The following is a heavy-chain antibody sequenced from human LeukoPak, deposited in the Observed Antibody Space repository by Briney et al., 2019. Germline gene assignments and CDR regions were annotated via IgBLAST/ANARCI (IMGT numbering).Heavy chain of an antibody. CDR2: ISDYNGNT. J-gene: IGHJ5*02. CDR1: GYTFSSYG. CDR3: ARDGPDRAAWFDP. Sequence: GASVKVSCKASGYTFSSYGISWVRQAPGQGLEWMGWISDYNGNTNYAQKVQGRVTMTTDPFTSTAYMELRSLRSDDTAVYCCARDGPDRAAWFDPWGQGTLVTVSS. D-gene: IGHD3-22*01. V-gene: IGHV1-18*01.